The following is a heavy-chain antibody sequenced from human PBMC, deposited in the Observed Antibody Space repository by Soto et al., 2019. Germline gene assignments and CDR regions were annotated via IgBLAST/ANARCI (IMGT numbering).Heavy chain of an antibody. CDR2: ISYDGSNK. V-gene: IGHV3-30*19. J-gene: IGHJ6*02. D-gene: IGHD4-4*01. Sequence: PGGSLRLSCAASGFTFSSYGMHWVRQAPGKGLEWVAVISYDGSNKYYADSVKGRFTISRDNSKNTLYLQMNSLRAEDTAVYYCARDRAGLYSNYEDGMDVWGQGTTVTVSS. CDR1: GFTFSSYG. CDR3: ARDRAGLYSNYEDGMDV.